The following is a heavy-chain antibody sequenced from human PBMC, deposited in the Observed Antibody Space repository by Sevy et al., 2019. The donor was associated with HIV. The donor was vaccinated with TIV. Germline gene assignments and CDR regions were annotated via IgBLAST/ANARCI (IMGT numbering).Heavy chain of an antibody. CDR1: GYTFPASS. D-gene: IGHD3-10*01. J-gene: IGHJ4*02. Sequence: GGSLRLSCPASGYTFPASSFNWVRQAPGKGLEWLSYITTGTDHIYYADSAKGRFTISRDDAKNSVYLEMKSLRDQDTALYYCVRRGVDAYNVYFDLWGQGTLVTVSS. CDR3: VRRGVDAYNVYFDL. V-gene: IGHV3-21*05. CDR2: ITTGTDHI.